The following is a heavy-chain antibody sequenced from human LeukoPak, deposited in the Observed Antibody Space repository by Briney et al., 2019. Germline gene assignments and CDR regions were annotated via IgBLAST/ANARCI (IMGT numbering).Heavy chain of an antibody. Sequence: QTLSLTSAISLDSVSTNSAAWNWIRQSPSRGLEWLGRTYYKAKRYSDHAVTVKCRITINPDTSTNQFSLQLNSVTPGDTAVYYCARDRSVAGTSGDYFDYWGQGALVTVSS. J-gene: IGHJ4*02. D-gene: IGHD6-19*01. CDR3: ARDRSVAGTSGDYFDY. CDR2: TYYKAKRYS. V-gene: IGHV6-1*01. CDR1: LDSVSTNSAA.